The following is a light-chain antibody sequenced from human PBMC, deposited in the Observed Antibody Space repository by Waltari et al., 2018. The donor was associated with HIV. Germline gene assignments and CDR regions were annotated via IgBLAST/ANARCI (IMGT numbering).Light chain of an antibody. CDR1: SSNIGGNF. J-gene: IGLJ1*01. V-gene: IGLV1-47*01. CDR2: RDN. CDR3: AAWDDSLSGLYV. Sequence: QSVLTQPPSASGTPGQRVTISCSGSSSNIGGNFVYWYQPLPGTAPKLLIERDNQRPSGVPDRFSGSKSATSASLAINGLRSEDEADYYCAAWDDSLSGLYVFGTGTKVTVL.